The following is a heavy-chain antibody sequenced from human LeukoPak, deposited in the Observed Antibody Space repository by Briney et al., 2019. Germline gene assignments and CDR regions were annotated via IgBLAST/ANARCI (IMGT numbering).Heavy chain of an antibody. CDR1: GFTFGTSG. Sequence: GGSLRLSCAPSGFTFGTSGVSWVRQAPGKGLEWVAFIRYDGNDDYNEDSVKGRFTISRDSSKNTVYLQMNSLRAEDTAMYYCAKEVHFGLYAFDIWGQGTMVTVSS. CDR3: AKEVHFGLYAFDI. V-gene: IGHV3-30*02. D-gene: IGHD3-16*01. J-gene: IGHJ3*02. CDR2: IRYDGNDD.